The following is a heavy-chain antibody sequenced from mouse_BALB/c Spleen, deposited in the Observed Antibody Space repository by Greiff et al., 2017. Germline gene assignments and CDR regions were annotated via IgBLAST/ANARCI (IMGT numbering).Heavy chain of an antibody. J-gene: IGHJ4*01. V-gene: IGHV1S81*02. CDR2: INPSNGGT. CDR1: GYTFTSYY. CDR3: TRGPDGNYGGGAMDY. D-gene: IGHD2-1*01. Sequence: VQLQQPGSELVRPGASVKLSCKASGYTFTSYYMYWVKQRPGQGLEWIGEINPSNGGTNFNEKFKSKATLTVDKSSSTAYMQLSSLTSEDSAVYYCTRGPDGNYGGGAMDYWGQGTSVTVSS.